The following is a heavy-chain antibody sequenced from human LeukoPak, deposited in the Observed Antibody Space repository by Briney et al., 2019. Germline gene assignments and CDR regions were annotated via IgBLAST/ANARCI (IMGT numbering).Heavy chain of an antibody. CDR2: IYHSGST. CDR3: ARVRTYYYDSSGYPFYYYYYMDV. J-gene: IGHJ6*03. D-gene: IGHD3-22*01. V-gene: IGHV4-38-2*02. Sequence: SETLSLTCTVSGYSISSGYYWGWLRQPPGRGLEWIGTIYHSGSTYYNPSLKSRVTISVDTSKNQFSLKLSSVTAADTAVYYCARVRTYYYDSSGYPFYYYYYMDVWGKGTTVTVSS. CDR1: GYSISSGYY.